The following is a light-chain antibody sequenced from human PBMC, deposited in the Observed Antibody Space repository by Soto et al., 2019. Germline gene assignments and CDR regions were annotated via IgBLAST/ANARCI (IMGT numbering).Light chain of an antibody. CDR2: AAS. CDR1: QSISSSY. V-gene: IGKV3-20*01. Sequence: EIVLTQSPGTLSLSPGEGAALSCRTSQSISSSYLAWYQQKPGQAPRLLIYAASSRATRIPDRFSGSGSGTDFTLTISRLEPEDFAVYYCQLYGGSHMFSFGQGTKLEIK. CDR3: QLYGGSHMFS. J-gene: IGKJ2*01.